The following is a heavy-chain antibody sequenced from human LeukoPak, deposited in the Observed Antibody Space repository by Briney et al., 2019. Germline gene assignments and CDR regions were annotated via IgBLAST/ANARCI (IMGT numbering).Heavy chain of an antibody. V-gene: IGHV3-30*02. CDR2: IRYDGSNK. CDR3: AKRGKTTVGPFGQEDAFDI. Sequence: PGGSLRLSCEASGFTFSNYSMNWVRQAPGKGLEWVAFIRYDGSNKYYADSVKGRFTISRDNSKNTLYVQMNSLRTEDTAVYYCAKRGKTTVGPFGQEDAFDIWGQGTMVTVSS. CDR1: GFTFSNYS. D-gene: IGHD4-23*01. J-gene: IGHJ3*02.